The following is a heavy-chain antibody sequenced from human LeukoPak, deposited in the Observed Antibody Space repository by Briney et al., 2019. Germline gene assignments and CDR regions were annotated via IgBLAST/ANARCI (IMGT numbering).Heavy chain of an antibody. CDR3: AKPEGDYYDSSGYDFDY. CDR2: ISGSGGST. Sequence: GGSLRLSCAASGFTFSSYAMSWVRQAPGKGLEWVSAISGSGGSTYYADSVKGRFTISRDNSKNTLYQQMNSLRAEDTAVYYCAKPEGDYYDSSGYDFDYWGQGTLVTVSS. D-gene: IGHD3-22*01. CDR1: GFTFSSYA. V-gene: IGHV3-23*01. J-gene: IGHJ4*02.